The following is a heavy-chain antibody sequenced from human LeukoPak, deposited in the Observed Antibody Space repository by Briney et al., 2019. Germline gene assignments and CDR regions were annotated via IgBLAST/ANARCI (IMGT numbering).Heavy chain of an antibody. CDR1: GFTFSSYA. CDR2: ISYDGSNK. V-gene: IGHV3-30-3*01. CDR3: ARDQERSGAPDN. D-gene: IGHD1-26*01. Sequence: GRSLRLSCAASGFTFSSYAMHWVRQAPGKGLEWVAVISYDGSNKYYADSVKGRFTISRDNSKNTLYLQMNSLRAEDTAVYYCARDQERSGAPDNWGQGTLVTVSS. J-gene: IGHJ4*02.